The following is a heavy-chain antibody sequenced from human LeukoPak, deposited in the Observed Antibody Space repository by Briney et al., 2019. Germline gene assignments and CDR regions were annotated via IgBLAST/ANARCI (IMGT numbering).Heavy chain of an antibody. J-gene: IGHJ4*02. CDR1: GYTFTSYG. CDR2: ISAYNGNT. D-gene: IGHD5-18*01. CDR3: ARVSLPSKGRNSYGCDH. Sequence: ASVKVSCKASGYTFTSYGISWVRQAPGQGLEWMGWISAYNGNTNYAQKLQGRVTMTTDTSTSTAYMELRSLRSDDTAVYYCARVSLPSKGRNSYGCDHWGQGTLVTVSS. V-gene: IGHV1-18*01.